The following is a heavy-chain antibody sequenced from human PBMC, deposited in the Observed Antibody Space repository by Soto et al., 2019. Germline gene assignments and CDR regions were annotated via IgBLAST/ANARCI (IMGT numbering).Heavy chain of an antibody. CDR2: IYSLGNT. V-gene: IGHV4-39*01. CDR1: GGSISSSSYY. CDR3: ARQIYASSGYYYAY. J-gene: IGHJ4*02. Sequence: QMQLQESGPGLVKPSETLSLTCTVSGGSISSSSYYWGWIRQPPGQGLEWLGTIYSLGNTYYNPSLKSRVTISVDKSQSQLFLKLSSVTAPDTALYYCARQIYASSGYYYAYWGQGTLVTVSS. D-gene: IGHD3-22*01.